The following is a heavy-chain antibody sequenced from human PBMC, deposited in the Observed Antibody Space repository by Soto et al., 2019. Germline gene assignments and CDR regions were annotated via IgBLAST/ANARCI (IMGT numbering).Heavy chain of an antibody. J-gene: IGHJ1*01. CDR1: GASISSNNW. D-gene: IGHD3-10*01. V-gene: IGHV4-4*02. CDR3: AMAPNPYGHFQN. Sequence: QVQLQESGPGLVKPSGTLSLTCAVSGASISSNNWWSWIRQPPGKGLEWIADIPHSGSMNYNPSLRSRVTISVDKSKEQLSLKLRSVTAADAAVYYCAMAPNPYGHFQNWGKGTLLIVSS. CDR2: IPHSGSM.